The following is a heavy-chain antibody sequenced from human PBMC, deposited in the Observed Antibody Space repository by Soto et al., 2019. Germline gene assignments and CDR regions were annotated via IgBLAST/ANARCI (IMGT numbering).Heavy chain of an antibody. CDR2: IYYSGNT. Sequence: TLSLACTVSGGSISSGVYYWSWIRQRPGKGVEWIGYIYYSGNTYYNPSLKSRVTISVDTSKNQFSLKLSSVTPADTAVYYCARDAGIAAAGTDYYYYGMDVSGQGTTVTVSS. D-gene: IGHD6-13*01. J-gene: IGHJ6*02. CDR3: ARDAGIAAAGTDYYYYGMDV. V-gene: IGHV4-31*03. CDR1: GGSISSGVYY.